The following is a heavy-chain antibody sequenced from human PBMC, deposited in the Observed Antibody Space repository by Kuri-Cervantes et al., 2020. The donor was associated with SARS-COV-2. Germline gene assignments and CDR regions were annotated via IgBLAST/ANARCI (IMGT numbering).Heavy chain of an antibody. V-gene: IGHV3-64D*06. CDR3: VKDWDYGAWFDP. D-gene: IGHD4-17*01. J-gene: IGHJ5*02. Sequence: GGSLRLSCAASGFIFSGYWMSWVRQAPGKGLEYVSAISSNGGSTYYADSVKGRFTISRDNSKNTLYLQMSSLRAEDTAVYYCVKDWDYGAWFDPWGQGTLVTSPQ. CDR2: ISSNGGST. CDR1: GFIFSGYW.